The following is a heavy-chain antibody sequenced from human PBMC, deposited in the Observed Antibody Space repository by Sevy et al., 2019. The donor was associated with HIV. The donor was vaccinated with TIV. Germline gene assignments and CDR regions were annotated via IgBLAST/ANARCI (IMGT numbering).Heavy chain of an antibody. CDR2: MNPKSGNT. V-gene: IGHV1-8*03. Sequence: ASVKVSCKTSGYTFTSSDIFWVRQATGQGLEWMGWMNPKSGNTGYAKKFQGRVTITGNSSISTAYMELTSLSSDDTAVYYCARGRTGRGVMGYWFDPWGQGTLVTVSS. CDR1: GYTFTSSD. CDR3: ARGRTGRGVMGYWFDP. D-gene: IGHD3-10*01. J-gene: IGHJ5*02.